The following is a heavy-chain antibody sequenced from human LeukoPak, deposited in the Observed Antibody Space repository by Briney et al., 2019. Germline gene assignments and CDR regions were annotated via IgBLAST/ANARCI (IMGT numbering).Heavy chain of an antibody. V-gene: IGHV3-30*18. D-gene: IGHD3-10*01. CDR3: ANFREAGRGGGS. CDR1: GFTFSSYG. CDR2: ISYDGSNK. Sequence: QPGRSLRLSCAASGFTFSSYGMHWVRQAPGKGLEWVAVISYDGSNKYYADSVKDRFTISRDNSKNTLYLQMNSLRAEDTAIYYCANFREAGRGGGSWGQGTLVTVSS. J-gene: IGHJ5*02.